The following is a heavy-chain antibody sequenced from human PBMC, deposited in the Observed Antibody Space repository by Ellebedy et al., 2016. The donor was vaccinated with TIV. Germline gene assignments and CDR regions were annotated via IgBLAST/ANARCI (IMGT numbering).Heavy chain of an antibody. CDR3: ARGAWGAIDY. D-gene: IGHD3-16*01. Sequence: GESLKISCAASGFAFRSYEMNWVRQAPGKGLEWVSYISSSGTTIYYADPVKGRFTISRDNAKNSLYLQINSLRVEDTAVYYCARGAWGAIDYWGQGTLVTVSS. CDR2: ISSSGTTI. CDR1: GFAFRSYE. J-gene: IGHJ4*02. V-gene: IGHV3-48*03.